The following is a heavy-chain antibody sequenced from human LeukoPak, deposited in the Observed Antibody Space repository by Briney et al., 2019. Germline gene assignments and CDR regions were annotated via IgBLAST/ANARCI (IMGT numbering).Heavy chain of an antibody. CDR2: INPNSGGT. V-gene: IGHV1-2*02. J-gene: IGHJ5*02. Sequence: ASVKVSCTASGYTFTSDGISWVRQAPGQGLEWMGWINPNSGGTNYAQKFRGRVTMTRDTSLSTAYMQRSRLRSDDTAVYYCARGLQGGWFHPWGREPLVTVSS. CDR3: ARGLQGGWFHP. CDR1: GYTFTSDG. D-gene: IGHD5-24*01.